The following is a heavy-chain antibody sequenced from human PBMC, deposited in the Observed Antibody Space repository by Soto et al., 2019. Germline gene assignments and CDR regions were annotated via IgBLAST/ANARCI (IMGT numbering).Heavy chain of an antibody. V-gene: IGHV1-69*13. J-gene: IGHJ6*02. Sequence: SVKVSCKASGGTFSSYAISWVRQAPGQGLEWMGGIIPIFGTANYAQKFQGRVTITADESTSTAYMELSSLRSEDTAVYYCARGLVRYCSSTSCYPALDYYYYGMDVWGPGTTVTVSS. CDR3: ARGLVRYCSSTSCYPALDYYYYGMDV. CDR2: IIPIFGTA. CDR1: GGTFSSYA. D-gene: IGHD2-2*01.